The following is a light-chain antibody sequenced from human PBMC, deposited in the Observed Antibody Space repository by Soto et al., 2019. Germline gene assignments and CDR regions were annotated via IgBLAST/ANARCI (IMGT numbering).Light chain of an antibody. CDR1: QSISSS. CDR2: GAS. CDR3: QQYNNGPTYT. J-gene: IGKJ2*01. Sequence: EIVMTQSPATLSVSPGERATLSCRASQSISSSLAWYQQKPGQAPRLLIYGASTRATGIPARSSGSGSGTEVTLTISSLQSEDFAVYYCQQYNNGPTYTFGQGTKLEIK. V-gene: IGKV3-15*01.